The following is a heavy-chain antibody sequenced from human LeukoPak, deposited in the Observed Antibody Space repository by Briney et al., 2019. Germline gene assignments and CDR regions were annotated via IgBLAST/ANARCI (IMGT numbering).Heavy chain of an antibody. V-gene: IGHV3-23*01. CDR2: ISGSGGST. CDR1: GFTFRRYA. D-gene: IGHD3-16*02. J-gene: IGHJ4*02. CDR3: AKVSPLGSFFDY. Sequence: GGSLRLSCAASGFTFRRYAMSWVRQAPGKGLEWVSAISGSGGSTYYADSVKGRFTISRDNSKNTLYLQMNSLRAEDTAVYYCAKVSPLGSFFDYWGQGTLVTVSS.